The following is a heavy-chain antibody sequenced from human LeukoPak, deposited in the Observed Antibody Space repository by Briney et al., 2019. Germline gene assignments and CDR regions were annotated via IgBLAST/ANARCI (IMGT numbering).Heavy chain of an antibody. CDR2: ISSSSSYI. CDR1: GFTFSRYS. D-gene: IGHD3-22*01. V-gene: IGHV3-21*01. CDR3: ARGDYYDSSGYYYFDY. J-gene: IGHJ4*02. Sequence: GGSLRLSCAASGFTFSRYSMNWVRQAPGKGLEWVSSISSSSSYIYYADSVKGRFTISRDNAKNSLYLQMNSLRAEDTAVYYCARGDYYDSSGYYYFDYWGQGTLVTVSS.